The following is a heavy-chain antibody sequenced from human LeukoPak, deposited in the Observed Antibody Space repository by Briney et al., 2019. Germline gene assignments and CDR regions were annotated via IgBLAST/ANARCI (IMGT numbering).Heavy chain of an antibody. V-gene: IGHV3-7*01. CDR1: GVTFSNYW. CDR3: ATDQDSMIVARKTNWNFDH. CDR2: INQDGSEM. J-gene: IGHJ2*01. D-gene: IGHD3-22*01. Sequence: PGGSLRLSCAASGVTFSNYWMSWVRQAPGKGLEWLANINQDGSEMYYVDSVKGRFTISRDNGKNSLYLQINSLRADDTAVYYCATDQDSMIVARKTNWNFDHWGRGTLVTVSS.